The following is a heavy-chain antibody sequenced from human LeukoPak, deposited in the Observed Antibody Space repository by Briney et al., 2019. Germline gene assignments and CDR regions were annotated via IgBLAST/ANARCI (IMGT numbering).Heavy chain of an antibody. CDR2: ISAYNGNT. D-gene: IGHD5-18*01. CDR3: ARDGYLGYFQH. J-gene: IGHJ1*01. V-gene: IGHV1-18*04. Sequence: GASVKVSCKASLYTFTGYYMHWVRQAPGQGREWMGWISAYNGNTNYAQKLQGRVTMTTDTSTTTAYMELRSLRSDDTAVYYCARDGYLGYFQHWGQGTLVTVSS. CDR1: LYTFTGYY.